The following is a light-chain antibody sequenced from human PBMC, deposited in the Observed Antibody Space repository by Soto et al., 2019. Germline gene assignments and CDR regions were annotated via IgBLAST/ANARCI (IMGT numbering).Light chain of an antibody. CDR3: QQRHMWPIT. CDR1: QSFRGL. CDR2: DAY. J-gene: IGKJ5*01. Sequence: EIVLTQSPATLSLSTGERATLSCRASQSFRGLLAWYQQKPGQAPRLLIYDAYNRATGIPPRFSGSGSGTDFTLTISSLEPEDSAVYYCQQRHMWPITFGQGTRLEI. V-gene: IGKV3-11*01.